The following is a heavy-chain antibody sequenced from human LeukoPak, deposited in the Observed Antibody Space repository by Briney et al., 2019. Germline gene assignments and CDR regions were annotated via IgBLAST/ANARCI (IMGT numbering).Heavy chain of an antibody. J-gene: IGHJ4*02. CDR3: ANLHGDSGLDY. D-gene: IGHD4-17*01. CDR2: ISYDGINK. V-gene: IGHV3-30*18. CDR1: GFTFSSYG. Sequence: PGRSLRLSCAASGFTFSSYGMHWVRRPPGKGLEWVAVISYDGINKYHADSVKGRFTISRDNSKNTLYLQMNSLRAEDTALYYCANLHGDSGLDYWGQGTLVTVSS.